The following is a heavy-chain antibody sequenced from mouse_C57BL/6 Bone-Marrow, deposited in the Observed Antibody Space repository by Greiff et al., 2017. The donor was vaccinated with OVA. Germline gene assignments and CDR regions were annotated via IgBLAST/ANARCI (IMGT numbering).Heavy chain of an antibody. Sequence: QVQLQQSGAELMKPGASVKLSCKATGYTFTGYWIEWVKQRHGNGLEWIGEVLPRSESTNYNKNIKVKTTFTADTSTNTTYMQLSSLTTEDSANYYCAREVYPYFDYWGQGTTLTVSS. CDR2: VLPRSEST. CDR1: GYTFTGYW. CDR3: AREVYPYFDY. V-gene: IGHV1-9*01. D-gene: IGHD1-3*01. J-gene: IGHJ2*01.